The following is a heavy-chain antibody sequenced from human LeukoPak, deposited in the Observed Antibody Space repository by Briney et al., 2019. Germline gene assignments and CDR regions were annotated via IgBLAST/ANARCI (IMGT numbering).Heavy chain of an antibody. J-gene: IGHJ3*01. CDR3: AKYDYGAPDAFDF. CDR2: ISSGGGST. V-gene: IGHV3-23*01. Sequence: PGGSLRLSCAASGFTFSDYYMSWVRQAPGKGLEWVSAISSGGGSTYSADSVKGRFTISRDNSKNTLYLQMNSLRAEDTAVYYCAKYDYGAPDAFDFWGQGTMVTVSS. CDR1: GFTFSDYY. D-gene: IGHD4-17*01.